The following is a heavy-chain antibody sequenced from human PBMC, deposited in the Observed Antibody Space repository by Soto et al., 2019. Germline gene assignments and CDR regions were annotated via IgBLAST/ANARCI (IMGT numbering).Heavy chain of an antibody. Sequence: GGSLRLSCAASGFTFSSYAMSWVRQAPGKGLEWVSAISGSGGSTYYADSVKGRFTISRDNSKNTLYLQMNSLRAEDTAVYYCAKGDFNYDILTGYQPAYFDYWGQGTLVTVSS. CDR1: GFTFSSYA. D-gene: IGHD3-9*01. CDR2: ISGSGGST. CDR3: AKGDFNYDILTGYQPAYFDY. J-gene: IGHJ4*02. V-gene: IGHV3-23*01.